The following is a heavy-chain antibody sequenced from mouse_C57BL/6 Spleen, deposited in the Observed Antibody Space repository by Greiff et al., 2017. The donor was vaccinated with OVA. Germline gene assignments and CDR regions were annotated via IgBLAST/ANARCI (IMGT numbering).Heavy chain of an antibody. D-gene: IGHD1-2*01. CDR2: IHPNSGST. J-gene: IGHJ2*01. CDR3: ARPTASYYFDY. CDR1: GYTFTSYW. Sequence: VQLQQPGAELVKPGASVKLSCKASGYTFTSYWMHWVKQRPGQGLEWIGMIHPNSGSTNYNEKFKSKATLTVDKSSSTAYMQLSSLTSEDSAVYYCARPTASYYFDYWGQGTTLTVSS. V-gene: IGHV1-64*01.